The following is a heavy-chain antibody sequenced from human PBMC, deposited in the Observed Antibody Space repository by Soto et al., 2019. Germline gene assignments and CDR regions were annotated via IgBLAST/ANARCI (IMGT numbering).Heavy chain of an antibody. V-gene: IGHV3-9*01. CDR1: GFTFDDNA. CDR3: AISQDRGGRTTFIY. J-gene: IGHJ4*02. D-gene: IGHD3-16*01. CDR2: INWKSDI. Sequence: GGSLRLSCAVSGFTFDDNAMHWVRQAPEKGLEWVSGINWKSDISYADSVKGRFTISRDNAENSLYLQMNSLRAEDTALYYCAISQDRGGRTTFIYWGQGTQVTVSS.